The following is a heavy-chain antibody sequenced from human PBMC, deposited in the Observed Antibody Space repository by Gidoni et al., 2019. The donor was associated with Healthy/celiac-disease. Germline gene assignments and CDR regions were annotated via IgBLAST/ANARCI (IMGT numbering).Heavy chain of an antibody. D-gene: IGHD3-3*01. V-gene: IGHV3-73*01. CDR3: TREGSSYYDFWSGYFVGMDV. J-gene: IGHJ6*02. Sequence: EVQLVESGGGLVQPGGSLKLSGAAPGFTFSGSAMHWVRPASGKGLGWVGRIRIKANSYETAYAASVKGRFTISRDDSKNTAYLQMNSLKTEDTAVYYCTREGSSYYDFWSGYFVGMDVWGQGTTVTVSS. CDR2: IRIKANSYET. CDR1: GFTFSGSA.